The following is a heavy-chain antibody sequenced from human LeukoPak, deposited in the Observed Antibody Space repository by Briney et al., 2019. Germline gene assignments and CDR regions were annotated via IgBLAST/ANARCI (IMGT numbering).Heavy chain of an antibody. CDR1: GFTFSASA. J-gene: IGHJ5*01. CDR3: AQGGGLLWLGESPNGFAS. Sequence: PGGSLRLSCAASGFTFSASAMSWVRQAPGKGLEYVSTVAAGGSSRYYTDSLEGRFAISRDNSKNTLFLQMNSLRVEDTAVYYCAQGGGLLWLGESPNGFASWGQGTLVTVSS. V-gene: IGHV3-23*01. CDR2: VAAGGSSR. D-gene: IGHD3-10*01.